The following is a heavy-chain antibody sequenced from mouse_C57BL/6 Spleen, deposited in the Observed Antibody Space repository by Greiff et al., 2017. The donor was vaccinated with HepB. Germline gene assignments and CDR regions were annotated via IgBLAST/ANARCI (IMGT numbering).Heavy chain of an antibody. D-gene: IGHD1-1*01. V-gene: IGHV5-6*01. J-gene: IGHJ2*01. Sequence: EVQRVESGGDLVKPGGSLKLSCAASGFTFSSYGMSWVRQTPDKRLEWVATISSGGSYTYYPDSVKGRFTISRDNAKNTLYLQMSSLKSEDTAMYYCARIGSYYGSSYKSYFDYWGQGTTLTVSS. CDR3: ARIGSYYGSSYKSYFDY. CDR1: GFTFSSYG. CDR2: ISSGGSYT.